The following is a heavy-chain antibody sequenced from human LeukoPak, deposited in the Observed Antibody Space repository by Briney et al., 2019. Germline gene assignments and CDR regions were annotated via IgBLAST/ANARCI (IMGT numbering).Heavy chain of an antibody. V-gene: IGHV3-30*04. CDR2: ISYDGSNK. D-gene: IGHD6-13*01. J-gene: IGHJ4*02. CDR1: GFIFSSYA. CDR3: AKGRMSPYSSSWYYFDY. Sequence: GGSLRLSCTASGFIFSSYAIHWVRQAPGKGLEWVAVISYDGSNKYYADSVKGRFTISRDNSKNTLYLQMNSLRAEDTAVYYCAKGRMSPYSSSWYYFDYWGQGTLVTVSS.